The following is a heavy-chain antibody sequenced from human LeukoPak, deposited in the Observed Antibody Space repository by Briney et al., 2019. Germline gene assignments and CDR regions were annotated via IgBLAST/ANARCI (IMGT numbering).Heavy chain of an antibody. CDR2: TYYRSKWYN. J-gene: IGHJ3*02. CDR1: WDSVSSNSAA. CDR3: ARGVRDPGCYAFDI. D-gene: IGHD3-10*01. V-gene: IGHV6-1*01. Sequence: SQTLSLTCAISWDSVSSNSAAWNWIRQSPSRGLEWLGRTYYRSKWYNDYAVSVKSRITINPDTSKNQFSLQLNSVTPEDTAVYYCARGVRDPGCYAFDIWGQGTMVTVSS.